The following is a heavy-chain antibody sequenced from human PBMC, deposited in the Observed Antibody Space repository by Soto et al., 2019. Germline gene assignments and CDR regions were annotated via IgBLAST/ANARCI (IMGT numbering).Heavy chain of an antibody. D-gene: IGHD2-8*01. J-gene: IGHJ4*02. Sequence: EVQMVESGGGLVQPGESLRLSCTASGITFSSYSMNWVRQAHGKGLEWLSYISSSNTAYADSVKGRFTISRDNAKNSVYLQMNSLRDEDTAVYYCVGDQDVHAPMVHGNYWGRGTRVTVSS. CDR2: ISSSNT. V-gene: IGHV3-48*02. CDR1: GITFSSYS. CDR3: VGDQDVHAPMVHGNY.